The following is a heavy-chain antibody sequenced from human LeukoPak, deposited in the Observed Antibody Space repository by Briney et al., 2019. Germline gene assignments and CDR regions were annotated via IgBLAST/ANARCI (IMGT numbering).Heavy chain of an antibody. J-gene: IGHJ4*02. CDR1: DDSISDYY. CDR2: FYNSGRS. Sequence: SETLSLTCTVSDDSISDYYRGWIRQPPGKGLEWIGYFYNSGRSTYNPSLKSRVTISADTSKNHFSLKLNSVTTADTAVYYCARSNDHFDSSGYYGHWGQGILVTVSS. V-gene: IGHV4-59*01. CDR3: ARSNDHFDSSGYYGH. D-gene: IGHD3-22*01.